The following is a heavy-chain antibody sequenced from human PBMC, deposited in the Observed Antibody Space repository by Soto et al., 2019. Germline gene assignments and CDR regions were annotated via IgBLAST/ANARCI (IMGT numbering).Heavy chain of an antibody. Sequence: GKGLEWIGYIYYSGSTNYNPSLKSRVTISVDTSKNQFSLKLSSVTAADTAVYYCARSPYVDTAMVFGYYYYYGMDVWGKGTTVTVSS. CDR2: IYYSGST. CDR3: ARSPYVDTAMVFGYYYYYGMDV. D-gene: IGHD5-18*01. V-gene: IGHV4-59*01. J-gene: IGHJ6*04.